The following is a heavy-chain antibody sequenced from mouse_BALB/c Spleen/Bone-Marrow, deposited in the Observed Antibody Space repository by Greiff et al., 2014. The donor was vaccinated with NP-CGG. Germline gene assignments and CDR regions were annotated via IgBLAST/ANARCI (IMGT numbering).Heavy chain of an antibody. CDR3: ARHESYGNYLYFDV. D-gene: IGHD2-10*02. J-gene: IGHJ1*01. CDR1: GYTFTEYI. CDR2: FYPGSGSI. V-gene: IGHV1-62-2*01. Sequence: QVQLQQPGAGLVKPGASVKLSCKASGYTFTEYIIHWVKQRSGQGLEWIGWFYPGSGSIKYNEKFKDKATLTADKSSSTVYMELSRLTSEDSAVYFGARHESYGNYLYFDVWGAGTTVTVSS.